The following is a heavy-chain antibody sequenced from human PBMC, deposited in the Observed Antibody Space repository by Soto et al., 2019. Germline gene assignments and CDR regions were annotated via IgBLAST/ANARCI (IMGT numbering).Heavy chain of an antibody. CDR1: RVTFSNSG. D-gene: IGHD3-22*01. CDR2: ISYDAKRE. Sequence: QVQLVESGGGVVHPGGSLRLSCAASRVTFSNSGFHWVRQAPGKGLEWLAVISYDAKREYFADSVRGRFTVSRDNSGDTLYLQMNTLRPEDTAVYYCARDRHFYDSNGDLAFDMWGQGTMVTVSS. J-gene: IGHJ3*02. CDR3: ARDRHFYDSNGDLAFDM. V-gene: IGHV3-30*03.